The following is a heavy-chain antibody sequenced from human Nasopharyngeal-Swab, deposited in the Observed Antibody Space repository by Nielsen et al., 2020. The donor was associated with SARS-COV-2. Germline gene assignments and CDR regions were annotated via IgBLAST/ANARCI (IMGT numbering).Heavy chain of an antibody. CDR1: GFTFSAYA. Sequence: GESLKISCAASGFTFSAYAMNWVRQAPGKGLEWVSSISPSGNYVFYEDSVKGRFTISRDNAKNSLFLQMNSLRAEDTAVYYCARTGTTWGPFDYWGQGTLVTVSS. J-gene: IGHJ4*02. CDR3: ARTGTTWGPFDY. D-gene: IGHD1-1*01. V-gene: IGHV3-21*04. CDR2: ISPSGNYV.